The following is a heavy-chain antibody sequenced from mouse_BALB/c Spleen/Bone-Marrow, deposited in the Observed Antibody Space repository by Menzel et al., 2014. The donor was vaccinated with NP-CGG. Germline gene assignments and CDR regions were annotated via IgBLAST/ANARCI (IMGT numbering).Heavy chain of an antibody. J-gene: IGHJ2*01. CDR3: ARGGISIDY. CDR2: IYPGDDDT. V-gene: IGHV1-80*01. CDR1: GYAFSLYW. Sequence: VKLMESGAELVRPGSSVKISCKASGYAFSLYWVNWVKQRPGQGLEWIGQIYPGDDDTDYNGKFEGKATLTADRSSSTAYMQLGSLTSEDSAVYFCARGGISIDYWGHGTTLTVSS.